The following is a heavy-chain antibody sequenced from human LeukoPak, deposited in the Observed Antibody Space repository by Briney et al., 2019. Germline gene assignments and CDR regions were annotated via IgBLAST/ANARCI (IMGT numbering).Heavy chain of an antibody. CDR2: ISPDGSST. CDR3: ARLMSTFLFSPFDY. J-gene: IGHJ4*02. D-gene: IGHD3-3*01. V-gene: IGHV3-74*01. Sequence: GGSLRLSCAASGFTFSTYWMHWVRQDPGKGLVWVSRISPDGSSTTYADSVKGRFTISRDNAKNTLYLQMNSLRAEDTAVYYCARLMSTFLFSPFDYWGQRTLVTVSS. CDR1: GFTFSTYW.